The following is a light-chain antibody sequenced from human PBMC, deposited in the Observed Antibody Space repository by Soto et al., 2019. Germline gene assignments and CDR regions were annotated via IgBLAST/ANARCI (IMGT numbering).Light chain of an antibody. CDR3: QQLGNYPLT. Sequence: EIVLTQSPATLSLSPGESATLSCRATRVVISYLACFQQKPGQAPRLLIYGASSRATGIPDRFSGSGSGTDFTLTISSLQPEDFATYYCQQLGNYPLTFGGGTKVDIK. CDR2: GAS. V-gene: IGKV3D-11*01. J-gene: IGKJ4*01. CDR1: RVVISY.